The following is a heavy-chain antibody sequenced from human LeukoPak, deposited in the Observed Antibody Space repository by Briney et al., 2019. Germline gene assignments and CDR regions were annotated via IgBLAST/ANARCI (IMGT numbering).Heavy chain of an antibody. CDR1: GYTFTSYD. CDR3: ARVPRGGYYDRDWFDP. J-gene: IGHJ5*02. D-gene: IGHD3-22*01. Sequence: ASVKVSCKASGYTFTSYDINWVRQATGQGHEWMGWMNPNSGNTGYAQKFQGRVTMTGNTSISTAYMELSSLRSEDTAVYYCARVPRGGYYDRDWFDPWGQGALLTVSS. CDR2: MNPNSGNT. V-gene: IGHV1-8*01.